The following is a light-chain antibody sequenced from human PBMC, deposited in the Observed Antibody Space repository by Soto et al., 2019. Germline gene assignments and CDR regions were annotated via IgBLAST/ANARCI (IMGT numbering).Light chain of an antibody. V-gene: IGKV3-11*01. Sequence: IVLTQSAATLSLSLGESATLACRASQSLXSYLAWDQRKPGQAPRILTDDASNRATGIPARLSGSGSGTDFTLPISSLEPEYFAVYYCQQRSNGHITFGQGTRLEIK. CDR2: DAS. CDR1: QSLXSY. CDR3: QQRSNGHIT. J-gene: IGKJ5*01.